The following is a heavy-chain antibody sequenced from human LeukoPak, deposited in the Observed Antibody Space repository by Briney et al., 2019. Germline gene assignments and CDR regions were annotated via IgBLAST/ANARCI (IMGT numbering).Heavy chain of an antibody. Sequence: SETLSLTCTVSGGSISSSSYYWGWIRQPPGKGLEWIGSIYYSGSTYYNPSLKSRVTISVDTSKNQFSLKLSSVTAADTAVYYCARVAYGDYANYWGQGTLVTVSS. V-gene: IGHV4-39*07. J-gene: IGHJ4*02. D-gene: IGHD4-17*01. CDR3: ARVAYGDYANY. CDR1: GGSISSSSYY. CDR2: IYYSGST.